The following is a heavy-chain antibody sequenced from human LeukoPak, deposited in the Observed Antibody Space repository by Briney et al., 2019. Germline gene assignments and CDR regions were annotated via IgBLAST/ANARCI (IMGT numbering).Heavy chain of an antibody. D-gene: IGHD2-21*01. J-gene: IGHJ4*02. CDR3: AKSYSSTAPPY. Sequence: PGGSLRLSCAASGFTFNNYGMHWVRQAPDKGLERVSVISYDGSKKYYADSVKGRFTISRDNSKNTLFLQMNSLRAEDTAVYYCAKSYSSTAPPYWGQGTLVTVSS. CDR1: GFTFNNYG. V-gene: IGHV3-30*18. CDR2: ISYDGSKK.